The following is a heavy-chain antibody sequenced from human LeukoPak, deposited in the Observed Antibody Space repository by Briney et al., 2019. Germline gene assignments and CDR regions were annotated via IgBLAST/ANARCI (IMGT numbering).Heavy chain of an antibody. CDR3: ARQAYQYYDFWSGYHDY. CDR1: GLTFGSYW. CDR2: INSDGSST. J-gene: IGHJ4*02. V-gene: IGHV3-74*01. D-gene: IGHD3-3*01. Sequence: PGGSLRLSCAASGLTFGSYWMHWVRQAPGKGLVWVSRINSDGSSTSYADSVKGRFTISRDNAKNTLYLQMNSLRAEDTAVYYCARQAYQYYDFWSGYHDYWGRGTLVTVSS.